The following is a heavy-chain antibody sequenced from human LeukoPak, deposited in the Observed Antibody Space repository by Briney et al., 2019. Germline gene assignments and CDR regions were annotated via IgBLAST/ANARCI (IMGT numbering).Heavy chain of an antibody. J-gene: IGHJ4*02. V-gene: IGHV4-59*08. CDR3: ARAHPYSSSSSFFDY. Sequence: PSETLSLTCTVSGGSISSYYWSWIRQPPGKGLEWIGYTYYSGSTNHNPSLKSRVTISVDTSKNQFSLKLSSVTAADTAVYYCARAHPYSSSSSFFDYWGQGTLVTVSS. D-gene: IGHD6-6*01. CDR1: GGSISSYY. CDR2: TYYSGST.